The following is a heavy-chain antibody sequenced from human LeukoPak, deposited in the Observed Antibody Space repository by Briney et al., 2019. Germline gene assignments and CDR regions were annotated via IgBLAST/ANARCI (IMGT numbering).Heavy chain of an antibody. CDR2: TRNKANSYTT. D-gene: IGHD3-3*01. CDR1: GFTFSDHY. Sequence: GGSLRLSCAASGFTFSDHYMDWVRPAPGKGREWVGRTRNKANSYTTEYAASVKSRFTISRDDSKNSLYLQMNSLKTEDAAVYYCARGLTDFVIDYWGQGTLVTVSS. CDR3: ARGLTDFVIDY. J-gene: IGHJ4*02. V-gene: IGHV3-72*01.